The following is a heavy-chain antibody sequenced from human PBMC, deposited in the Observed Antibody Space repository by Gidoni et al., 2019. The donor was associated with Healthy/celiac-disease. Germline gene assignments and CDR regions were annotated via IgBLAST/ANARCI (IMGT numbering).Heavy chain of an antibody. CDR1: GGTFSSYA. Sequence: QVQLVQSGAEVKKPGSSVKVSCKASGGTFSSYALSWVRQAPGQGLEWMGGIIPIFGTANYAQKFQGRVTITADESTSTAYMELSSLRSEDTAVYYCARGPPPEYYDFWSGYNGMDVWGQGTTVTVSS. V-gene: IGHV1-69*01. J-gene: IGHJ6*02. D-gene: IGHD3-3*01. CDR2: IIPIFGTA. CDR3: ARGPPPEYYDFWSGYNGMDV.